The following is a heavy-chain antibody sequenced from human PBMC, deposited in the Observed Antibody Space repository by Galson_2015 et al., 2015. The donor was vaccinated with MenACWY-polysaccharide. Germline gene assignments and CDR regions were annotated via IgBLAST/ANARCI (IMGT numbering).Heavy chain of an antibody. D-gene: IGHD3-10*01. V-gene: IGHV3-23*01. CDR2: VSGTDGNT. CDR1: GFPFSRYA. Sequence: SLRLSCAASGFPFSRYAMAWVRQAPGKELEWVSTVSGTDGNTYYAASVMGRFTISRDNSKNTLYLQMNSLRAEDTAIYYCAKGLGSFDCWGQGALVTVSS. J-gene: IGHJ4*02. CDR3: AKGLGSFDC.